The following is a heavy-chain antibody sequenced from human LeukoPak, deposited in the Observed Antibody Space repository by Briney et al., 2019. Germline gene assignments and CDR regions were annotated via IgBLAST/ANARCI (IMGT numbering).Heavy chain of an antibody. CDR2: ISFDGNNK. Sequence: GGSLRLSCAASGFTFSNYVMQWVRQAPGKGLEWVAVISFDGNNKYYADSVEGRFTISRDNYKNTLYLQMNSLRAEDTAVYYCARGPSYYYDSSGYAYFDYWGQGTLVTVSS. D-gene: IGHD3-22*01. CDR3: ARGPSYYYDSSGYAYFDY. CDR1: GFTFSNYV. V-gene: IGHV3-30-3*01. J-gene: IGHJ4*02.